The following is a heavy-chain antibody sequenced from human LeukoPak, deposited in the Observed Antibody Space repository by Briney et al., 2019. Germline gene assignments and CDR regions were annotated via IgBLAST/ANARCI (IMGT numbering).Heavy chain of an antibody. V-gene: IGHV2-5*01. D-gene: IGHD4-17*01. CDR1: GFSLSTTGVG. CDR2: FYWNEDK. CDR3: ARRPTARQYGDYFDY. Sequence: SGPTLVNPTQTFTLTCTFSGFSLSTTGVGVGWIRQPPGKAPEWLALFYWNEDKRYSPSLKSRLTISKDTSKNQVVLTMTNMDPVDTATYYCARRPTARQYGDYFDYWGQGTLVTVSS. J-gene: IGHJ4*02.